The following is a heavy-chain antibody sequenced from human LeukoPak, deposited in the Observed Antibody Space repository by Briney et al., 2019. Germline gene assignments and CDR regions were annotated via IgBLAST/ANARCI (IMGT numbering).Heavy chain of an antibody. CDR3: ARHPKRGYSGYDSYSPYYFDY. V-gene: IGHV4-59*08. Sequence: SETLSLTCTVSGGSISSYYWSWIRQPPGKGLEWIGYIYYSGSTNYNPSLKSRVTISVDTSKNQFSLKLSSVTAADTAVYYCARHPKRGYSGYDSYSPYYFDYWGQGTLVTVSS. CDR2: IYYSGST. J-gene: IGHJ4*02. D-gene: IGHD5-12*01. CDR1: GGSISSYY.